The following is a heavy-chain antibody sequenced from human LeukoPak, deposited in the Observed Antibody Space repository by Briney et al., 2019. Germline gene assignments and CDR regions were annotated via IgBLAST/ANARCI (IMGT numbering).Heavy chain of an antibody. V-gene: IGHV3-9*01. CDR2: ISWNSGYI. CDR1: GFTFDDYA. D-gene: IGHD3-10*01. J-gene: IGHJ4*02. Sequence: GGSLRLSCVASGFTFDDYAMHWVRQAPGKGLEWVSGISWNSGYIDYADSVRGRFTISRDNAKNSLYLQMNGLRPEDTALYYCAKVRMVQGINYFDYWGQGTLVTVSS. CDR3: AKVRMVQGINYFDY.